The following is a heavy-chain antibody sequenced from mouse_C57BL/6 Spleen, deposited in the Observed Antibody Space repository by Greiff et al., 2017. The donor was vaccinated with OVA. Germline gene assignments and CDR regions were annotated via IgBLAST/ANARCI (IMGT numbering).Heavy chain of an antibody. D-gene: IGHD3-2*02. CDR3: ARTSSGYWFAY. J-gene: IGHJ3*01. CDR2: IWSGGST. V-gene: IGHV2-2*01. CDR1: GFSLTSYG. Sequence: VKLMESGPGLVQPSQSLSITCTVSGFSLTSYGVHWVRQSPGKGLEWLGVIWSGGSTDYNAAFISILSISKDNSKSQVFFKMNSLQAADTAIYYCARTSSGYWFAYWGQGTLVTVSA.